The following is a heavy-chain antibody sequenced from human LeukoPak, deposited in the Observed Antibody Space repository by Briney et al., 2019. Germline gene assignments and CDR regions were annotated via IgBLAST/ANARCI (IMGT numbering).Heavy chain of an antibody. V-gene: IGHV4-31*03. CDR1: GGSISSGGYY. D-gene: IGHD3-10*01. J-gene: IGHJ4*02. CDR3: AGTSYGSGSFDY. Sequence: SENLSLTCTVSGGSISSGGYYWSWIRQHPGKGLEWIGYIYYSGSTYYNPSLKSRVTISVDTSKNQFSLKLSSVTAADTAVYYCAGTSYGSGSFDYWGQGTLVTVSS. CDR2: IYYSGST.